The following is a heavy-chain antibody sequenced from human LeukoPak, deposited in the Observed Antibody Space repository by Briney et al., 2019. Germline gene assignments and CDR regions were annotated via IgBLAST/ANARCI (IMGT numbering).Heavy chain of an antibody. V-gene: IGHV1-18*01. CDR1: GYTFTSYG. CDR3: ARGHRPTRYFDY. Sequence: ASVKVSCKASGYTFTSYGISWVRQAPGRGLEWMGWISAYNGNTNYAQKPQGRVAMTTDTSTSTAYMELRSLRSDDTAVYYCARGHRPTRYFDYWGQGTLVTVSS. D-gene: IGHD5-12*01. J-gene: IGHJ4*02. CDR2: ISAYNGNT.